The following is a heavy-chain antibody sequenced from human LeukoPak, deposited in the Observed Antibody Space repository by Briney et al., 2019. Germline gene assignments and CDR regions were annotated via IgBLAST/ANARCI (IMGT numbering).Heavy chain of an antibody. CDR2: ISSSSSTI. V-gene: IGHV3-48*01. Sequence: GGSLRLSCAASGFTFSSYSMNWVRQAPGKGLEWVSYISSSSSTIYYADSVKGRFTISRDNAKNSLYPQMNSLRAEDTAVYYCAKVGYCSSTSCLGNWFDPWGQGTLVTISS. D-gene: IGHD2-2*01. J-gene: IGHJ5*02. CDR3: AKVGYCSSTSCLGNWFDP. CDR1: GFTFSSYS.